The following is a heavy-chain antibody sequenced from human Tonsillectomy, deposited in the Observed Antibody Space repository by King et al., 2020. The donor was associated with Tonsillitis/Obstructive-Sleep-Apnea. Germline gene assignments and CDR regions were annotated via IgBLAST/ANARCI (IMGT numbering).Heavy chain of an antibody. CDR2: ISGGGVST. D-gene: IGHD6-19*01. Sequence: VQLVESGGGLVQPGGSLRLSCAASGFTFNNYAMNWVRQAPGKGLEWVSGISGGGVSTYYADSVKGRFTISRKNSMNTLYLQMNSLRAEDTAVYYCAKDGGGWYSSGWYYFDYWGQGTLVTVSS. V-gene: IGHV3-23*04. CDR1: GFTFNNYA. J-gene: IGHJ4*02. CDR3: AKDGGGWYSSGWYYFDY.